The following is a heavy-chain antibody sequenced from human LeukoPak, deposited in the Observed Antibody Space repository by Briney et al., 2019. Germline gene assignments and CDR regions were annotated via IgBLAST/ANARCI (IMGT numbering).Heavy chain of an antibody. D-gene: IGHD1-26*01. CDR1: GFSFSSSA. CDR2: FSGSGVST. Sequence: GGSLRRSCAASGFSFSSSAMSWVRQAPGKGLEWVSGFSGSGVSTYYADSVKGRFTISRDNSKNTLYLQMNSLRAEDTAVYYCAKVTVVGATGYYFDYWGQGTLVSVSS. J-gene: IGHJ4*02. CDR3: AKVTVVGATGYYFDY. V-gene: IGHV3-23*01.